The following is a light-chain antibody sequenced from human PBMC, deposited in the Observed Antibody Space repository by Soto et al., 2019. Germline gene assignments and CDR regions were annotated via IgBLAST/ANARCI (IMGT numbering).Light chain of an antibody. CDR3: CSYTSSTSVV. J-gene: IGLJ1*01. CDR2: DVN. CDR1: SSDVGAYNF. Sequence: QSALAQPGSVSGSPGQSITISCTGTSSDVGAYNFVTWYQQHPGKAPKLIIYDVNSRPSGVSDRFSGSKSGNTASLTISGLQAEDEADYHCCSYTSSTSVVFGTATKLTVL. V-gene: IGLV2-14*03.